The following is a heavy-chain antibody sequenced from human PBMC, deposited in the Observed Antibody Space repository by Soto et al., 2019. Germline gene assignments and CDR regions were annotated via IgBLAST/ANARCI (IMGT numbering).Heavy chain of an antibody. J-gene: IGHJ3*02. D-gene: IGHD5-12*01. CDR1: GGSVSSGSYY. Sequence: QVQLQESGPGLVKPSETLSLTCTVSGGSVSSGSYYWSWIRQPPGKGLEWIGYIYYSGSTNYNPSLKGRVTISVDTSNNQFSLKLSSVTAADTAVYYCAGVRVGVATTHDAFDIWGQGTMVTVYS. CDR3: AGVRVGVATTHDAFDI. CDR2: IYYSGST. V-gene: IGHV4-61*01.